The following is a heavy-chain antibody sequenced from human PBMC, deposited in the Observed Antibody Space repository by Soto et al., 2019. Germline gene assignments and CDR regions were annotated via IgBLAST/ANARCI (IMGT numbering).Heavy chain of an antibody. Sequence: EVQLVESGGGLVQPGGSLRLSCAASGFIFSNYWMNWVRQAPGKGLESVATTKHDGSERYYVDSVKGRFTISRDNAESSLYLQMNSLRAEDTAVYFCARDRGYCSGGTCYSVVDYWGQGSLVTVSS. V-gene: IGHV3-7*01. J-gene: IGHJ4*02. CDR1: GFIFSNYW. CDR2: TKHDGSER. D-gene: IGHD2-15*01. CDR3: ARDRGYCSGGTCYSVVDY.